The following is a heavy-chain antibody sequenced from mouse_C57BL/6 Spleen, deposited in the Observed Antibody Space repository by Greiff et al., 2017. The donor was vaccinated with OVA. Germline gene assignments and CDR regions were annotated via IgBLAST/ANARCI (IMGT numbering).Heavy chain of an antibody. V-gene: IGHV1-42*01. CDR1: GYSFTGYY. J-gene: IGHJ2*01. D-gene: IGHD2-1*01. Sequence: VQLQQSGPELVKPGASVKISCKASGYSFTGYYMNWVKQSPEQSLEWIGEINPSTGGTTYNQKFKAKATLTVDKSSSTAYMQLNSLTSEDSAVYYCARDGNYDYWGQGTTLTVSS. CDR3: ARDGNYDY. CDR2: INPSTGGT.